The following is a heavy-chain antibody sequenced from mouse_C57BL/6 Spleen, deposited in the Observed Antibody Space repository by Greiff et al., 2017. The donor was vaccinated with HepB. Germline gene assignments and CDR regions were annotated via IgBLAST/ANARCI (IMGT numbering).Heavy chain of an antibody. CDR3: TTGANYYGSSWYFDV. V-gene: IGHV14-4*01. CDR2: IDPENGDT. J-gene: IGHJ1*03. Sequence: EVQLQQSGAELVRPGASVKLSCTASGFNIKDDYMHWVKQRPEQGLEWIGWIDPENGDTEYASKFQGKATITADTASNTAYLQLSSLTSEDTAVYYCTTGANYYGSSWYFDVWGTGTTVTVSS. CDR1: GFNIKDDY. D-gene: IGHD1-1*01.